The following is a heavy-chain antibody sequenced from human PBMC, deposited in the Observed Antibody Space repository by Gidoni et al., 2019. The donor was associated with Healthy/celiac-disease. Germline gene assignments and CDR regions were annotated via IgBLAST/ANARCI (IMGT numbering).Heavy chain of an antibody. CDR1: GGSISSGGYS. CDR3: ARALLYGSGVNWFDP. V-gene: IGHV4-30-4*07. Sequence: QVQLQESGPGLVKPSQTLSLTCAVSGGSISSGGYSWSWIRQPPGKGLEWIGYIYYSGSTYYNPSLKSRVTISVDTSKNQFSLKLSSVTAADTAVYYCARALLYGSGVNWFDPWGQGTLVTVSS. CDR2: IYYSGST. D-gene: IGHD3-10*01. J-gene: IGHJ5*02.